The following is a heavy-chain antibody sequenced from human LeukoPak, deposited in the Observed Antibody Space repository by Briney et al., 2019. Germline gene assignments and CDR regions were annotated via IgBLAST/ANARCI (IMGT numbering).Heavy chain of an antibody. V-gene: IGHV4-59*01. D-gene: IGHD3-10*01. Sequence: PSETLSLTCTVSGGSISSYYWSWIRQPRGKGLEWIGYIYYSGSTNYNPSLKSRVTISVDTSKNQFSLKLSSVTAADTAVYYCARGGTYYYVSGSHDYWGQGTLVTVSS. CDR2: IYYSGST. CDR1: GGSISSYY. J-gene: IGHJ4*02. CDR3: ARGGTYYYVSGSHDY.